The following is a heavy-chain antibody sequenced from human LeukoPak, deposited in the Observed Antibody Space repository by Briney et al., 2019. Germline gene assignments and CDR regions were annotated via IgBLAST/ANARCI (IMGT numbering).Heavy chain of an antibody. Sequence: GGSLRLSCAASGFTFSSYWMSWVRQAPGKGLEWVANIKQDGSEKYYMDSVKGRFTISRDNAKNSLYLQMNSLRAEDTAVYCCAKTLKDRYYDFWSGYYHYYYYMDVWGKGTTVTVSS. CDR2: IKQDGSEK. V-gene: IGHV3-7*01. CDR3: AKTLKDRYYDFWSGYYHYYYYMDV. D-gene: IGHD3-3*01. CDR1: GFTFSSYW. J-gene: IGHJ6*03.